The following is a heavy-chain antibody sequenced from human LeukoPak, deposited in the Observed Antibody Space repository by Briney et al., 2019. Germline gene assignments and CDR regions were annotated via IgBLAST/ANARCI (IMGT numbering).Heavy chain of an antibody. V-gene: IGHV4-38-2*02. D-gene: IGHD3-22*01. J-gene: IGHJ3*02. CDR1: GYSISSGYY. CDR3: ARGPYSYDSSGAFDI. CDR2: INHSGST. Sequence: SETLSLTCTVSGYSISSGYYWGWIRQPPGKGLEWIGEINHSGSTNYNPSLKSRVTISVDTSKNQFSLKLSSVTAADTAVYFCARGPYSYDSSGAFDIWGQGTMVTVSS.